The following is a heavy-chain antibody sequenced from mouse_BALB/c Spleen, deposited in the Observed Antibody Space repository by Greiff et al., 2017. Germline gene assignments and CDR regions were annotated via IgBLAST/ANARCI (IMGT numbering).Heavy chain of an antibody. CDR3: ARSRANWYYFDY. V-gene: IGHV1-39*01. Sequence: VQLQQTGPELVKPGASVKISCKASGYSFTDYIMLWVKQSHGKSLEWIGNINPYYGSTSYNLKFKGKATLTVDKSSSTAYMQLNSLTSEDSAVYYCARSRANWYYFDYWGQGTTLTVSS. D-gene: IGHD4-1*01. J-gene: IGHJ2*01. CDR1: GYSFTDYI. CDR2: INPYYGST.